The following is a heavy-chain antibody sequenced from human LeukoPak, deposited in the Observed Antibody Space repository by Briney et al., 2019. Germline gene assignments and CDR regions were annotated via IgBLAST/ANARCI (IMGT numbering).Heavy chain of an antibody. CDR3: AREKRYDSSGYYYGAFDY. Sequence: GGSLRLSCAASGFTFSDHYMDWVRQAPGKGLEWVGRTRNKANSYTTGYAASVKGRFTISRDDSKNSLYLQMNSLKTEDTAVYYCAREKRYDSSGYYYGAFDYWGQGTLVTVSS. V-gene: IGHV3-72*01. CDR2: TRNKANSYTT. J-gene: IGHJ4*02. CDR1: GFTFSDHY. D-gene: IGHD3-22*01.